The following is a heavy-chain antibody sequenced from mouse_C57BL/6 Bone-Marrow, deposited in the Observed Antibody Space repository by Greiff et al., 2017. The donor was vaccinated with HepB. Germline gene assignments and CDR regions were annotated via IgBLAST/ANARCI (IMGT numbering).Heavy chain of an antibody. CDR1: GYTFTSYW. CDR3: AKLGKDRFDY. J-gene: IGHJ2*01. D-gene: IGHD4-1*01. Sequence: VKLQESGAELVKPGASVKMSCKASGYTFTSYWITWVKQRPGQGLEWIGDIYPGSGSTNYNEKFKSKATLTVDTSSSTAYMQLSSLTSEDAAVYYCAKLGKDRFDYWGQGTTLTVSS. V-gene: IGHV1-55*01. CDR2: IYPGSGST.